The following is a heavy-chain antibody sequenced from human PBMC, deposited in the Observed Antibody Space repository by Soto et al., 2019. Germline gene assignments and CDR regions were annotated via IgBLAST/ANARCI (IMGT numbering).Heavy chain of an antibody. CDR3: AKHSGAAESDSH. Sequence: GESLKISCQGSGYSFTRNWIAWVRHMPGKGLEWMGIIYPGDSDTRYSPSFQGQVTISADKSINTAYLQWSSLKASDTAMYYCAKHSGAAESDSHWGQGTLVTVSS. D-gene: IGHD6-13*01. CDR2: IYPGDSDT. V-gene: IGHV5-51*01. CDR1: GYSFTRNW. J-gene: IGHJ1*01.